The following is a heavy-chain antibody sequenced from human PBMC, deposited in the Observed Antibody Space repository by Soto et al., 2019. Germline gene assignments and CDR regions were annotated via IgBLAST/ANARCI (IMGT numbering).Heavy chain of an antibody. CDR2: IIPIFGTA. D-gene: IGHD6-13*01. CDR3: ARDDPMYSSSWTNWFDP. J-gene: IGHJ5*02. V-gene: IGHV1-69*12. CDR1: GGTFSSYA. Sequence: QVQLVQSGAEVQKPGSSVKVSCKASGGTFSSYAISWVRQAPGQGLEWMGGIIPIFGTANYAQKFQGRVTITADESTSTAYMELSSLRSEDTAVYYCARDDPMYSSSWTNWFDPWGQGTLVTVSS.